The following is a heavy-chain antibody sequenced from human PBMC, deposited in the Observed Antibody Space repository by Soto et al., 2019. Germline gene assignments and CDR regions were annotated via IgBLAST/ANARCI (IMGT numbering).Heavy chain of an antibody. CDR2: MNPYNGNT. Sequence: ASVKVSCKASGHTFTTFDINWVRQAPGQGLEWMGWMNPYNGNTGYAQEFRGRVTMTRNTSISTDYMELSSLRSEDTAVYYCARRKERSGPNYFDYWGQGTLVTVSS. CDR1: GHTFTTFD. CDR3: ARRKERSGPNYFDY. D-gene: IGHD6-25*01. V-gene: IGHV1-8*01. J-gene: IGHJ4*02.